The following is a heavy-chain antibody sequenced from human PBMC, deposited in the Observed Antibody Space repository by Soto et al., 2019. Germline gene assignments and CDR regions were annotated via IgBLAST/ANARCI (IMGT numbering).Heavy chain of an antibody. V-gene: IGHV3-23*01. J-gene: IGHJ4*01. Sequence: EVQLLESGGGLVQPGGSLRLSCAASGFTFSSYAMNWVRQAPGKGLEWVSTISGSGGDTYYAGSVKGRFTISRDNSKYTLSLQMDSLRAADTAVYYCAKGRLSSSGLDFDYWGHGTLVTVSS. D-gene: IGHD6-6*01. CDR3: AKGRLSSSGLDFDY. CDR1: GFTFSSYA. CDR2: ISGSGGDT.